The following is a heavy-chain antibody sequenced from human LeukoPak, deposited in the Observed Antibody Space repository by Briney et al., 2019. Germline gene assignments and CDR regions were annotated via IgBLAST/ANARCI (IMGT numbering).Heavy chain of an antibody. V-gene: IGHV4-39*01. CDR1: GGSISSSSYY. J-gene: IGHJ4*02. Sequence: SKTLSLTCTVSGGSISSSSYYWGWIRQPPGKGLEWIGSIYYSGSTYYNPSLKSRVTISVDTSKNQFSLKLSSVTAADTAVYYCARLHLTGYSGYWGQGTLVTVSS. CDR3: ARLHLTGYSGY. CDR2: IYYSGST. D-gene: IGHD1-26*01.